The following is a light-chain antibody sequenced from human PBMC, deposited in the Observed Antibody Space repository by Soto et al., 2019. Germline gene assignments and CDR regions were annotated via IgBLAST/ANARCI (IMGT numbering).Light chain of an antibody. J-gene: IGKJ3*01. CDR1: QILLYRNGYNF. CDR2: LGS. V-gene: IGKV2-28*01. Sequence: DVVMTQSPLSLPVTPGEPASISLISSQILLYRNGYNFLDWYLQKPGQSPQLLIYLGSNRASGAPDRFSGSGSGTYFTLNITRVEAEDVGLYYCMQARHIPFTFGPGTKVDIK. CDR3: MQARHIPFT.